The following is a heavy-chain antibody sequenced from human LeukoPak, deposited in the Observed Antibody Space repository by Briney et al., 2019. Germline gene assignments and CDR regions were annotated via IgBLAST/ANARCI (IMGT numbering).Heavy chain of an antibody. D-gene: IGHD3-22*01. V-gene: IGHV3-66*01. CDR1: GFTVSSNY. J-gene: IGHJ4*02. CDR2: IYSGGST. CDR3: ASTSGYYYGTVDY. Sequence: PGGSLRLSCAASGFTVSSNYMSWVRQAPGKGLEWVSVIYSGGSTYYADSVKGRFTISRDNSKNTLYLQMNSLRAEDTAVSYCASTSGYYYGTVDYWGQGTLVTVSS.